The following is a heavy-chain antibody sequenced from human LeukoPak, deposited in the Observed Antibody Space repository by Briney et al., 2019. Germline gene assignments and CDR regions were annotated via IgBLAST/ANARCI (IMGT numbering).Heavy chain of an antibody. V-gene: IGHV3-9*01. CDR1: GVTFDDYA. CDR3: AKDRSHDYGDHFDY. Sequence: PGGSLRLSCVASGVTFDDYAMHWVRQAPGKGLEWVSGFSWNSGRIGYADSVKGRFTISRDNAKNSLYLQMNSLRAEDTALYYCAKDRSHDYGDHFDYWGQGTLVTVSS. J-gene: IGHJ4*02. CDR2: FSWNSGRI. D-gene: IGHD4-17*01.